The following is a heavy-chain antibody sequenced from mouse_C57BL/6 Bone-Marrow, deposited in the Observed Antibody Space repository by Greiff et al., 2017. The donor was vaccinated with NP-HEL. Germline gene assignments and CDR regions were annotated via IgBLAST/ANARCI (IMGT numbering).Heavy chain of an antibody. V-gene: IGHV1-18*01. CDR3: ARLGRHWYFDV. CDR1: GYTFTDYN. J-gene: IGHJ1*03. D-gene: IGHD4-1*01. CDR2: INPNNGGT. Sequence: VQLKQSGPELVKPGASVKIPCKASGYTFTDYNMDWVKQSHGKSLEWIGDINPNNGGTIYNQKFKGKATLTVDKSSSTAYMELRSLTSEDTAVYYCARLGRHWYFDVWGTGTTVTVSS.